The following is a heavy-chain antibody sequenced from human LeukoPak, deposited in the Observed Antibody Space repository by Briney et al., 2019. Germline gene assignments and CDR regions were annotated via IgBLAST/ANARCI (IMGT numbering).Heavy chain of an antibody. Sequence: PSETLSLTCTVSGGSLSSGGYYWSWLRQHPGKGLEWIGYIYYSGSTYYNPSLKSRVTISVDTSKNQFSLKLSSVTAADTAVYYCARDSLYYDSSGGYFDYWGQGTLVTVSS. V-gene: IGHV4-31*03. CDR1: GGSLSSGGYY. J-gene: IGHJ4*02. CDR2: IYYSGST. CDR3: ARDSLYYDSSGGYFDY. D-gene: IGHD3-22*01.